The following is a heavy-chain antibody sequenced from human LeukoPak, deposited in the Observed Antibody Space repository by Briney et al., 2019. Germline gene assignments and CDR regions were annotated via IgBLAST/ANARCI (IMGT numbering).Heavy chain of an antibody. V-gene: IGHV1-2*02. CDR3: AREVAVPGVNAFDI. CDR1: GYTVTGYY. J-gene: IGHJ3*02. CDR2: INPNSGGT. D-gene: IGHD6-19*01. Sequence: RASVKVSCKASGYTVTGYYMHWVRQAPGQGLEWMGWINPNSGGTNYAQKFQGRVTMTRDTSISTAYMELSWLRSDDTAVYYCAREVAVPGVNAFDIWGQGTRVTVSS.